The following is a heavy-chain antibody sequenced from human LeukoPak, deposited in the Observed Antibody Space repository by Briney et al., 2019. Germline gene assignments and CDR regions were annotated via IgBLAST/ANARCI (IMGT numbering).Heavy chain of an antibody. V-gene: IGHV4-30-2*01. Sequence: SQTLSLTCDVSGGSISSGLYSWSWIRQPLGKGLEWIGYIYHTGSTYYNPSLKSRVTISVDTSKNQFSLKLSSVTAADTAVYYCARAQPNDYGDHGSFDYWGQGTLVTVSS. J-gene: IGHJ4*02. CDR1: GGSISSGLYS. CDR3: ARAQPNDYGDHGSFDY. D-gene: IGHD4-17*01. CDR2: IYHTGST.